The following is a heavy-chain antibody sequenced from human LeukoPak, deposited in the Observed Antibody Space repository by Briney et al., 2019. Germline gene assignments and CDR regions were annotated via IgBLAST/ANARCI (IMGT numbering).Heavy chain of an antibody. V-gene: IGHV1-2*02. Sequence: GASVKVSCKASGYTFTGYYMHWVRQAPGQGLEWMGWINPNSGGTNYAQKFQGRVTMTRDTSISTAYMELSRLRSDDTAVYYCARDKIPTYYDFWSGYYTMRDWFDPWGQGTLVTVSS. D-gene: IGHD3-3*01. J-gene: IGHJ5*02. CDR3: ARDKIPTYYDFWSGYYTMRDWFDP. CDR1: GYTFTGYY. CDR2: INPNSGGT.